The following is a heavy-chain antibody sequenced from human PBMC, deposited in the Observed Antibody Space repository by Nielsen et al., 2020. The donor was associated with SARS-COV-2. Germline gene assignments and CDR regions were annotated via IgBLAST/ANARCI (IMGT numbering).Heavy chain of an antibody. CDR1: GSTFSSYW. Sequence: GGSLRLSCAASGSTFSSYWMSWVRQAPGKGLEWVANIKQDGSEKYYVDSVKGRFTISRDSPKSAPYLQMNSLRAEDTAVYYCATPLVAMVLGFSPFDDWGQGTLVTVSS. CDR2: IKQDGSEK. J-gene: IGHJ4*02. V-gene: IGHV3-7*02. D-gene: IGHD3-10*01. CDR3: ATPLVAMVLGFSPFDD.